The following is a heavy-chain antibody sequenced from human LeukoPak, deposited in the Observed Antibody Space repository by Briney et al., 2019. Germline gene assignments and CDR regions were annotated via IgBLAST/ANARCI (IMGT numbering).Heavy chain of an antibody. Sequence: PGTPLRLSCAASGITFNAIHWVRQAPGKGPEWVALTWYDGRNKYYADSVKGRFTISRDNSKNTLYLQMNSLRAEDTAVYYCARDLIAVAGFDYWGQGTLVTVSS. J-gene: IGHJ4*02. CDR1: GITFNA. CDR2: TWYDGRNK. V-gene: IGHV3-33*01. D-gene: IGHD6-19*01. CDR3: ARDLIAVAGFDY.